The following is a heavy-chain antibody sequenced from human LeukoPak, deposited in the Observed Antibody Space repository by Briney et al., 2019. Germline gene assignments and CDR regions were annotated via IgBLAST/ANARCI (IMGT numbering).Heavy chain of an antibody. Sequence: GGSLRLSCAASGFTFSSYWMSWVRQAPGKGLEWVSVIYSGGSTYYADSVKGRFTISRDNSKNTLYLQMNSLRAEDTAVYYCARVAVGATYLVDPWGQGTLVTVSS. J-gene: IGHJ5*02. CDR3: ARVAVGATYLVDP. CDR2: IYSGGST. V-gene: IGHV3-66*01. CDR1: GFTFSSYW. D-gene: IGHD1-26*01.